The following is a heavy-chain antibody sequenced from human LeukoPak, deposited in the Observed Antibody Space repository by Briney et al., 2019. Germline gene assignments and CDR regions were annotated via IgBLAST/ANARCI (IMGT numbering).Heavy chain of an antibody. CDR2: ISAYNGNT. V-gene: IGHV1-18*01. J-gene: IGHJ4*02. D-gene: IGHD3-16*02. CDR3: AREDDYVWGSYRLFDY. Sequence: ASVKVSCKASGYTFTSYGISWVRQAPGQGLEWMGWISAYNGNTNYAQKLQGRVTMTRDMSTSTVYMELSSLRSEDTAVYYCAREDDYVWGSYRLFDYWGQGTLVTVSS. CDR1: GYTFTSYG.